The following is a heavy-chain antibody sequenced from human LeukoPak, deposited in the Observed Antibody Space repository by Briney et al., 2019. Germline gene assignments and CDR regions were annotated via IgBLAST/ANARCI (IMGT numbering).Heavy chain of an antibody. J-gene: IGHJ6*03. CDR3: ASLNLYYMDV. Sequence: GGSLRLSCAASGFTFGDYSMNWVRQAPGKGLEWVSYISSSSTTIYYADSVKGRFTISRDNAKNSLYLQMNSLRAEDTGVYYCASLNLYYMDVWGKGTTVTVSS. V-gene: IGHV3-48*04. CDR1: GFTFGDYS. CDR2: ISSSSTTI.